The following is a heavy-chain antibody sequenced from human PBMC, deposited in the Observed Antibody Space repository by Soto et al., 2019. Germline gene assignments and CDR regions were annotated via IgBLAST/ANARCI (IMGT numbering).Heavy chain of an antibody. Sequence: PSETLSLTXAVYGGSFSGYYWSWIRQPPGKGLEWIGEINHSGSTNYSPSFRGHVTISIDESISTAHLQWSSLKASDTATHYCAIVTAETAYHYFDFWGQGTLVTVSS. CDR1: GGSFSGYY. J-gene: IGHJ4*02. CDR2: INHSGST. CDR3: AIVTAETAYHYFDF. V-gene: IGHV4-34*01.